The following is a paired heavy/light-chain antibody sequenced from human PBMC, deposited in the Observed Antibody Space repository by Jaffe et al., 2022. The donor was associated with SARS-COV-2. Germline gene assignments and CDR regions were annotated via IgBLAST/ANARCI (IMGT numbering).Heavy chain of an antibody. Sequence: EVLLVESGGGLAQPGGSLRLSCAASGLTFSTYAMSWVRQAPGKGLEWVSTILPGGVTSYYAESVKGRLSISRDDSRNTLFLQMNSLRAEDTAVYYCASPNTRFCRGAGCFYFDFWGQGTLLTVSS. D-gene: IGHD2-15*01. CDR2: ILPGGVTS. V-gene: IGHV3-23*04. CDR3: ASPNTRFCRGAGCFYFDF. CDR1: GLTFSTYA. J-gene: IGHJ4*02.
Light chain of an antibody. CDR3: GSYTTRSTLV. J-gene: IGLJ2*01. V-gene: IGLV2-14*03. CDR1: NSDIGTYNS. CDR2: DVT. Sequence: QSALTQPASVSGSPGQSITISCTGSNSDIGTYNSVSWYQHRPGKAPKLLIYDVTYRPSGISNRFSGSKSGNTASLTISGLQAEDEADYYCGSYTTRSTLVFGGGTKLTVL.